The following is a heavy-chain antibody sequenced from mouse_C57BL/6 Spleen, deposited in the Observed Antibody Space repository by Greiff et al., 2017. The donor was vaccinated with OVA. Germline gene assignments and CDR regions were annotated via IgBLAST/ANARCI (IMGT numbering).Heavy chain of an antibody. J-gene: IGHJ2*01. CDR1: GYTFTSYW. V-gene: IGHV1-72*01. Sequence: QVQLQQPGAELVKPGSSVKLSCKASGYTFTSYWLHLVKQRPGRGLDWIVSFAPNSGGTKYNEKFKSKATLTVDKPSSTAYMQLSSLASEDSAVYYCARSGGDYWGQGTTLTVSS. CDR3: ARSGGDY. CDR2: FAPNSGGT. D-gene: IGHD3-1*01.